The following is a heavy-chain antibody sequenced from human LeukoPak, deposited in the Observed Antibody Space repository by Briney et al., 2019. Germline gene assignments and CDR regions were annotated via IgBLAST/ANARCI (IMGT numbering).Heavy chain of an antibody. Sequence: PSETLSLTCAVSGDSISSTNWWNWVRPPPGKGLEWIGEIDHRGNTNYNPSLKSRVTISVDRSKNQFSLKLTSVTAPDTAVYYCARGYGPGYWGQGTLVTVSA. D-gene: IGHD4-17*01. CDR2: IDHRGNT. CDR1: GDSISSTNW. V-gene: IGHV4-4*02. CDR3: ARGYGPGY. J-gene: IGHJ4*02.